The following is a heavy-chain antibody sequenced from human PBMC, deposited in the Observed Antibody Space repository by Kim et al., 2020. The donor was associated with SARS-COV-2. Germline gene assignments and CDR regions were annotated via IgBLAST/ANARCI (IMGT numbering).Heavy chain of an antibody. J-gene: IGHJ3*02. CDR1: GFTFSSYA. D-gene: IGHD4-17*01. V-gene: IGHV3-33*06. CDR3: AKDNHQWTYGDPGDAFDI. CDR2: IWYDGSNK. Sequence: GGSLRLSCAASGFTFSSYAMHWVRQAPGKGLEWVAVIWYDGSNKYYADSVKGRFTISRDNSKNTLYLQMNSLRAEDTAVYYCAKDNHQWTYGDPGDAFDIWGQGTMVTVSS.